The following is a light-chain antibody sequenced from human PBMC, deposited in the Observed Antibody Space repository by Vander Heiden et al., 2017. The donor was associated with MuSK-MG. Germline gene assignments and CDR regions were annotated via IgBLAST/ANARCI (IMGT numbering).Light chain of an antibody. J-gene: IGKJ1*01. CDR1: QNISSY. CDR3: QQNDSNLPFT. V-gene: IGKV1-39*01. CDR2: AAS. Sequence: DSQRTQSPSSLSASVGARVTITCRESQNISSYLDWYQQKPGQAPKLLIYAASSLQSGVPSRFSGSGYGKDFTLTISSRQPEDLAAYYCQQNDSNLPFTFGQGTKVEIK.